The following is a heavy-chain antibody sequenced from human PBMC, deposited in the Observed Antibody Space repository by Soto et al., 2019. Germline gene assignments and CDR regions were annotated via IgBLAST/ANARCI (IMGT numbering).Heavy chain of an antibody. Sequence: LKLSIPGPLVTFSSNRLYCVRQAQGKGLERVAVIWYDGSNKYYADSVKARFTISRDNSKNTLYLQMNSLRDEDTAVYYCARDRDCSDGCCLNAFDICGQGTLVTVSS. D-gene: IGHD2-15*01. CDR2: IWYDGSNK. J-gene: IGHJ3*02. V-gene: IGHV3-33*01. CDR1: LVTFSSNR. CDR3: ARDRDCSDGCCLNAFDI.